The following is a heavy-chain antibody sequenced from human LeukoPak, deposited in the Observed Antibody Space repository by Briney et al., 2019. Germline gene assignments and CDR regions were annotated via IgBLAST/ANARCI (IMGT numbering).Heavy chain of an antibody. CDR1: GGSFSGYY. V-gene: IGHV4-34*01. CDR3: ARHPSGSSFDY. J-gene: IGHJ4*02. D-gene: IGHD1-26*01. CDR2: IHHTGST. Sequence: SETLSLTCAVYGGSFSGYYWGWIRQPPGKGLEWIGTIHHTGSTYYNPSLRSRVTVSVDTSNNQFSLKVTSVTAADTAIYYCARHPSGSSFDYWGQGTLVAVSS.